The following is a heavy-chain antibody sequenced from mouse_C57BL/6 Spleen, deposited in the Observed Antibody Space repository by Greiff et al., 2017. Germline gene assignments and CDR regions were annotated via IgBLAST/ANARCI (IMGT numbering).Heavy chain of an antibody. Sequence: EVKLQESGAGLVKPGGSLKLSCAASGFTFSSYAMSWVRQTPEKRLEWVAYISSGGDYIYYADTVKGRFTISRDNARNTLYLQMSSLKSEDTAMYYCTRVGDLETFDYWGQGTTLTVSS. CDR3: TRVGDLETFDY. CDR2: ISSGGDYI. CDR1: GFTFSSYA. D-gene: IGHD3-3*01. V-gene: IGHV5-9-1*02. J-gene: IGHJ2*01.